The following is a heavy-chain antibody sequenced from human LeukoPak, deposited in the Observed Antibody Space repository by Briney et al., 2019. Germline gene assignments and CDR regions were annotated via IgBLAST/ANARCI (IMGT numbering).Heavy chain of an antibody. CDR2: INPSGGST. J-gene: IGHJ4*02. V-gene: IGHV1-46*01. CDR3: ARDLGRVRY. CDR1: GYTFTSYY. Sequence: ASVTVSCKASGYTFTSYYMHWVRQAPGQGLEWMGIINPSGGSTNYAQKFQGRVTMTRDISTSTVYMELSSLRSEDMAVYYCARDLGRVRYWGQGTLVTLSS. D-gene: IGHD2-8*02.